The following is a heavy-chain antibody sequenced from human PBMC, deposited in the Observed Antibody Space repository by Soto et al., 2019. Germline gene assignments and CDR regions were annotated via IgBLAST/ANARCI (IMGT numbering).Heavy chain of an antibody. CDR2: IYYSGSS. D-gene: IGHD6-13*01. CDR3: ARLAAGTHYYFDY. Sequence: SETLSLTCTVSGDSIGSTNYYWGWVRQPPGKGLEWIGSIYYSGSSYHNPSLKSRVTISVDTSKNQFSLRVDSVTAAHTGVYYCARLAAGTHYYFDYWGRGTLVTVSS. CDR1: GDSIGSTNYY. V-gene: IGHV4-39*01. J-gene: IGHJ4*02.